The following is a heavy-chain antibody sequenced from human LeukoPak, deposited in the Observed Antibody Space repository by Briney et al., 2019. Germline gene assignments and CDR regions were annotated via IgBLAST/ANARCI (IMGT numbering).Heavy chain of an antibody. J-gene: IGHJ4*02. CDR2: ISSSSSYT. D-gene: IGHD4-17*01. V-gene: IGHV3-11*05. CDR1: GFTFSDYY. Sequence: PGGSLRLSCAASGFTFSDYYMSWIRQAPGKGLEWVSYISSSSSYTNYADSVKGRFTISRDNAKNSLYLKMNSLSAEDTVVYYCARVDGDYGYDYWGQGTLVTVSS. CDR3: ARVDGDYGYDY.